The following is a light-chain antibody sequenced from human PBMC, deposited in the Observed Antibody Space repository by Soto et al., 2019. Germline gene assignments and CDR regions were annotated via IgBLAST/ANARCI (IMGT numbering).Light chain of an antibody. CDR1: QTISSW. CDR2: ETS. CDR3: QYYNDYCWT. V-gene: IGKV1-5*03. J-gene: IGKJ1*01. Sequence: DIQLTQSPSTLSASVGDRVTITRRASQTISSWLAWYQQKPGKAPYLLLSETSNLESGVPSRFSVSGSGTEFTLTISSLQSDDFATYHCQYYNDYCWTFGQGTKGEIK.